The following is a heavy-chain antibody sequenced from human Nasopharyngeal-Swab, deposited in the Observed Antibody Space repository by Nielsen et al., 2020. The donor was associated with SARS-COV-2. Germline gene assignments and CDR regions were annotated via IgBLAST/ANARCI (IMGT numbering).Heavy chain of an antibody. CDR2: INPGSGGT. CDR1: GYTFNNYY. D-gene: IGHD2-2*01. V-gene: IGHV1-46*02. CDR3: ARRGRCSGSSCDMGV. Sequence: ASVKVSCKASGYTFNNYYIHWVRQAPGQGLEWMGMINPGSGGTTYAQKFQGRVTMTRDTSTSTVFMDLSSLRSEDTAVYYCARRGRCSGSSCDMGVWGQGTTVTVSS. J-gene: IGHJ6*02.